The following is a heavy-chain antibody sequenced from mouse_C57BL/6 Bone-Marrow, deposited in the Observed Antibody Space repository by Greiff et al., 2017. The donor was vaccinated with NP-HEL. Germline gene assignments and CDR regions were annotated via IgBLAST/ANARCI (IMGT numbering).Heavy chain of an antibody. J-gene: IGHJ4*01. CDR2: IDPENGDT. CDR1: GFNIKDDY. V-gene: IGHV14-4*01. Sequence: EVQLQQSGAELVRPGASVKLSCTVSGFNIKDDYMHWVKQRPEQGLEWIGWIDPENGDTEYASKFQGKATITADQSSNTAYLQLSSLTSEDTAVYYCTTGGSSPYAMDYWGQEASVTVSS. CDR3: TTGGSSPYAMDY. D-gene: IGHD1-1*01.